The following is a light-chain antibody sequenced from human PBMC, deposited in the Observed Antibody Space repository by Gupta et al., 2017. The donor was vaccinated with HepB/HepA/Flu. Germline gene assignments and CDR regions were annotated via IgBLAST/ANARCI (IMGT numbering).Light chain of an antibody. CDR1: QSLLHSNGYNY. CDR3: MQALQIPPRT. V-gene: IGKV2-28*01. J-gene: IGKJ4*01. CDR2: LGS. Sequence: DIVMTQSPLSLSVTPGEPASISCRSSQSLLHSNGYNYLDWYVQKPGQSPQLLIYLGSSRAAGVPDRFRGSGSGTDFTLKISRGEAEDVGVYYCMQALQIPPRTFGGGTKVEIK.